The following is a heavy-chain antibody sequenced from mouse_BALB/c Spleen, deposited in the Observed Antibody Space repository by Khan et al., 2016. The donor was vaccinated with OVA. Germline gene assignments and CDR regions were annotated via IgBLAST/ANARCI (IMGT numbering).Heavy chain of an antibody. CDR1: GYSITRDYA. CDR2: INYSGST. V-gene: IGHV3-2*02. J-gene: IGHJ4*01. D-gene: IGHD2-3*01. Sequence: EVQLQESGPGLVKPSQSLSLTCTVTGYSITRDYAWNWIRQFPGNKLEWMGYINYSGSTNYNPALKSRISITRATSKNQFFLQLNSVTTADTATYYCARDGSRYNYAMDYWGQGTSDTVSS. CDR3: ARDGSRYNYAMDY.